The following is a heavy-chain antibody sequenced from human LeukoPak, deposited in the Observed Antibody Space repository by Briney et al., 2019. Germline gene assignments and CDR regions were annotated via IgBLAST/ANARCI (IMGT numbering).Heavy chain of an antibody. CDR1: GFTPRTYW. D-gene: IGHD6-19*01. CDR2: ISSDGSIT. J-gene: IGHJ6*02. Sequence: GGSLRLSCAASGFTPRTYWMHWVRQAPGKGLVWVSRISSDGSITTYADSVKGRFAISRDDAKNTLYLHMNSLRVEDSAVYYCAKDSVAGLYYYYGMDVWGQGTTVTVSS. V-gene: IGHV3-74*01. CDR3: AKDSVAGLYYYYGMDV.